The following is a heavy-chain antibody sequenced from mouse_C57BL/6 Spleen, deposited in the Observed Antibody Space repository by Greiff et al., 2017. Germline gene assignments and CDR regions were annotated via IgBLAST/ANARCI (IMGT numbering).Heavy chain of an antibody. V-gene: IGHV1-50*01. CDR1: GYTFTSYW. CDR3: ARRNGAMDY. Sequence: QVQLQQPGAELVKPGASVKLSCKASGYTFTSYWMQWVKQRPGQGLEWIGKIDPSDSYTNYNQKFKGKATLTVDTSSSTAYLQLSSLTSEDSAVYYCARRNGAMDYWGQGTSVTVSS. J-gene: IGHJ4*01. CDR2: IDPSDSYT.